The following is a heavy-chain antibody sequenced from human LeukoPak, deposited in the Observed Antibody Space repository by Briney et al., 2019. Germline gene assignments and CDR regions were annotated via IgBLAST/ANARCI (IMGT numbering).Heavy chain of an antibody. V-gene: IGHV3-20*04. CDR2: INWNGSGA. D-gene: IGHD3-3*02. CDR3: ATSLLAAWYFDY. Sequence: GGSLRLSCAASGFTFDDYGMSWVRQVPGKGLEWVSGINWNGSGAGYADSVKGRFTISRDNAKNSLYLQMNSLRAEDTAVYYCATSLLAAWYFDYWGQGTLVTVSS. CDR1: GFTFDDYG. J-gene: IGHJ4*02.